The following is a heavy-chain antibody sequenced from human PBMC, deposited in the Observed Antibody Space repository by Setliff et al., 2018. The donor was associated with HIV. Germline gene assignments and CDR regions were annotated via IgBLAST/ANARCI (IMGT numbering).Heavy chain of an antibody. CDR1: GGSISSHY. CDR2: IYYSGST. CDR3: ARLSDTAMASFDS. J-gene: IGHJ4*02. V-gene: IGHV4-59*11. D-gene: IGHD5-18*01. Sequence: PSETLSLTCTVSGGSISSHYWSWIRQPPGKGLEWIGYIYYSGSTNYNPSLKSRVTISVDTSKKQFSLKLDSVTAADTAVYYCARLSDTAMASFDSWGQGILVTVSS.